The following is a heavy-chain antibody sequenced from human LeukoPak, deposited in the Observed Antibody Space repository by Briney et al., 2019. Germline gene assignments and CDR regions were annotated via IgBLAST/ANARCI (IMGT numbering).Heavy chain of an antibody. D-gene: IGHD6-13*01. CDR2: IYHSGST. V-gene: IGHV4-38-2*02. CDR3: ARDHRVYAVTRFYYYYYMDV. Sequence: SETLSLTCTVSDYSISSGYYWGWIRQPPGKGLEWIGSIYHSGSTYYNPSLKSRVTISVDTSKNQFSLKLSSVTAADTAVYYCARDHRVYAVTRFYYYYYMDVWGKGTTVTVSS. J-gene: IGHJ6*03. CDR1: DYSISSGYY.